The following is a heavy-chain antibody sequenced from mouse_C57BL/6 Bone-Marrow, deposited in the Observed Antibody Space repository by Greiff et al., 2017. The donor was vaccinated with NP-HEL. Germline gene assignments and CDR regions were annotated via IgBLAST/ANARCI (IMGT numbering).Heavy chain of an antibody. CDR3: ARVRSYYGSSHWYFDV. D-gene: IGHD1-1*01. CDR1: GYSITSGYY. Sequence: DVQLQESGPGLVKPSQSLSLTCSVTGYSITSGYYWNWIRQFPGNKLEWMGYISYDGSNNYNPSLKNRISITRDTSKNQFFLKLNSVTTEDTATYYCARVRSYYGSSHWYFDVWGTGTTVTVSS. CDR2: ISYDGSN. V-gene: IGHV3-6*01. J-gene: IGHJ1*03.